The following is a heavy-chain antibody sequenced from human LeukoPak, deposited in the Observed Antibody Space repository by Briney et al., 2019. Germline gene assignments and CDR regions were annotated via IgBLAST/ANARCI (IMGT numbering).Heavy chain of an antibody. D-gene: IGHD6-6*01. J-gene: IGHJ4*02. V-gene: IGHV3-7*01. Sequence: PGGSLRLSCTASGFTFSNYWMTWVRQAPGKGLEWVANIQQDGHQKYYVDSVMGRFSVSRDNTKNSVFLQMNSLRAEDTAVYYCARIGYSSSSLDYWGQGTLVTVPS. CDR3: ARIGYSSSSLDY. CDR1: GFTFSNYW. CDR2: IQQDGHQK.